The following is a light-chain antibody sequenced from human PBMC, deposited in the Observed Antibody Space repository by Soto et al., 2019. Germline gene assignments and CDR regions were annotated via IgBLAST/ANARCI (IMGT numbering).Light chain of an antibody. Sequence: EIVLTQSPGTLSLSPGERATLSCRASQSVSSSYLARYQQKPGQAPRLLIYGASSRATGITDRFSGSGSGTDFTLTISRLEPVDFAGYFCQQYGSSPLTCGGGPKVQIK. J-gene: IGKJ4*01. CDR3: QQYGSSPLT. CDR1: QSVSSSY. V-gene: IGKV3-20*01. CDR2: GAS.